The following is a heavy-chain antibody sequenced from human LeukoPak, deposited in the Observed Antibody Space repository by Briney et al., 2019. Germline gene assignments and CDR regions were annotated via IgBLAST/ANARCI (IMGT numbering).Heavy chain of an antibody. J-gene: IGHJ3*01. D-gene: IGHD5-18*01. CDR2: IYYSGST. Sequence: SETLSLTCTVSGGSISSGDYYWSWIRQPPGKGLEWIGYIYYSGSTYYNPSLKSRVTISVDTSKNQFSLKVRSVTAADTAVYYCARPGVGSGRYGAFDVWGQGTMVTVSS. CDR3: ARPGVGSGRYGAFDV. V-gene: IGHV4-30-4*08. CDR1: GGSISSGDYY.